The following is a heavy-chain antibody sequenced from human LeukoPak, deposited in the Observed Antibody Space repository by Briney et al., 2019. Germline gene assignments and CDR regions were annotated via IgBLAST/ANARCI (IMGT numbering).Heavy chain of an antibody. D-gene: IGHD5-24*01. CDR2: IYSGST. CDR3: ARGRSLDGYNMDPFDY. V-gene: IGHV4-31*03. J-gene: IGHJ4*02. Sequence: PSQTLSLTCTVSGGSISSGGYYWSWIRQHPGKGLEWIGYIYSGSTYYNPSLKSRVTISVDTSKNQFSLKLSSVTAADTAVYYCARGRSLDGYNMDPFDYWGQGTLVTVSS. CDR1: GGSISSGGYY.